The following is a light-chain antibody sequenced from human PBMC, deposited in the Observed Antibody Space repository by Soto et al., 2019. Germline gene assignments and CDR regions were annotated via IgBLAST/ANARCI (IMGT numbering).Light chain of an antibody. V-gene: IGLV3-21*02. CDR1: NIGRKS. Sequence: SYELTQPPSVSVAPGQTARITCGGSNIGRKSVHWYQQKPGQAPVVVVYDDRDRPSGIPERFSGSNSGNTATLTISRVEAGDEADYYCQSQDRSLSASVFGGGTKLTVL. CDR2: DDR. J-gene: IGLJ3*02. CDR3: QSQDRSLSASV.